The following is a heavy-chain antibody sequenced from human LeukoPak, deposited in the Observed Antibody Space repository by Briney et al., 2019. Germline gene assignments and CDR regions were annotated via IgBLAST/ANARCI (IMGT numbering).Heavy chain of an antibody. V-gene: IGHV4-59*08. CDR3: ARHYQRITMVRGVIAFDY. J-gene: IGHJ4*02. CDR1: GGSISSYY. Sequence: PSETLSLTCTVSGGSISSYYWSWIWQPPGKGLEWIGYIYYSGSTNYNPSLKSRVTISVDKSKNQFSLKLSSVTAADTAVYYCARHYQRITMVRGVIAFDYWGQGTLVTVSS. CDR2: IYYSGST. D-gene: IGHD3-10*01.